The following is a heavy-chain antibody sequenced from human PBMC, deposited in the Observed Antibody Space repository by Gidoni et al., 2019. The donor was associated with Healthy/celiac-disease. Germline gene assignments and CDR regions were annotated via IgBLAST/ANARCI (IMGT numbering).Heavy chain of an antibody. Sequence: QVQLQESGPGLVKPSETLSLTCTGSGGSISSYYGSWIRQPAGKGLEWIWRIYTSGSTNYNPSLKSLVTMSVDTSKNQFSLKLSSVTAADTAVYYCARGPSYYDSSGALDYWGQGTLVTVSS. V-gene: IGHV4-4*07. CDR3: ARGPSYYDSSGALDY. CDR1: GGSISSYY. D-gene: IGHD3-22*01. J-gene: IGHJ4*02. CDR2: IYTSGST.